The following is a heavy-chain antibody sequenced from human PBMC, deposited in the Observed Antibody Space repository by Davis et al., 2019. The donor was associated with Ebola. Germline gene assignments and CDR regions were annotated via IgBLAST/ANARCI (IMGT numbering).Heavy chain of an antibody. V-gene: IGHV4-59*01. J-gene: IGHJ4*02. Sequence: MPSETLSLTCTVSGGSISSYYWSWIRQPPGKGLEWIGYIYYSGSTNYNPSLKSRVTISVDTSKNQFPLKLSSVTAADTAVYYCARRRSYFDYWGQGTLVTVSS. CDR1: GGSISSYY. CDR2: IYYSGST. CDR3: ARRRSYFDY.